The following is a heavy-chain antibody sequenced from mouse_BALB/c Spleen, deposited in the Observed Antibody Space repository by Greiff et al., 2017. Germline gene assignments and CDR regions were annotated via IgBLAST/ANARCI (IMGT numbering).Heavy chain of an antibody. Sequence: SGAELVKPGASVKLSCTASGFNIKDTYMHWVKQRPEQGLEWIGRIDPANGNTKYDPKFQGKATITADTSSNTAYLQLSSLTSEDTAVYYCAHRYDETWFAYWGQGTLVTVSA. D-gene: IGHD2-14*01. CDR2: IDPANGNT. V-gene: IGHV14-3*02. CDR1: GFNIKDTY. CDR3: AHRYDETWFAY. J-gene: IGHJ3*01.